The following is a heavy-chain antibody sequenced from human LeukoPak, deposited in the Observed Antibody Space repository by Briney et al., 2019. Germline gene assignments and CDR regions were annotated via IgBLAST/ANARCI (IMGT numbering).Heavy chain of an antibody. D-gene: IGHD3-3*01. J-gene: IGHJ4*02. CDR2: ISSSSRYI. Sequence: GGSLRLSCAASEFTFSSYNMNWVRQAPGKGLEWVSSISSSSRYIYYADSVKGRFTISRDNAKNSLYPQMNSLRVEDTAVYYCAREPFWSGYYSNLHFDYWGQGTLVTVSS. CDR1: EFTFSSYN. V-gene: IGHV3-21*01. CDR3: AREPFWSGYYSNLHFDY.